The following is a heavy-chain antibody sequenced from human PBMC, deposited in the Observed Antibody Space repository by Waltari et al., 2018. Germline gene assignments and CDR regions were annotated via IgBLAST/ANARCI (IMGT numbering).Heavy chain of an antibody. CDR1: GYTFSTYG. CDR2: GSCYNDNT. V-gene: IGHV1-18*01. J-gene: IGHJ3*02. D-gene: IGHD3-22*01. CDR3: ARARYYYDPGAFEI. Sequence: QVQVLQSGAEVKKPGASVKVSCKASGYTFSTYGITWVRQAPGQGLEWMGWGSCYNDNTKYAQKVQDRVTMTTDTSTGTAYLDLRSLRSDDTAVYYCARARYYYDPGAFEIWGQGTTVVVSS.